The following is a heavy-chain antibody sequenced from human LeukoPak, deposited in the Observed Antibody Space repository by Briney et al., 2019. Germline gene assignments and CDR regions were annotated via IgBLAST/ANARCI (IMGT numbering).Heavy chain of an antibody. V-gene: IGHV1-2*02. CDR2: INPNSGGT. J-gene: IGHJ3*01. Sequence: ASVKVSCKASGYTFTGYYMHWVRQAPGQGLEWMGWINPNSGGTNYAQKFQGRVTMTRDTSISTAYMELSRLRSDDTAVYYCARAEITSDGYNSAFDVWGQGTMVTVSS. D-gene: IGHD5-24*01. CDR1: GYTFTGYY. CDR3: ARAEITSDGYNSAFDV.